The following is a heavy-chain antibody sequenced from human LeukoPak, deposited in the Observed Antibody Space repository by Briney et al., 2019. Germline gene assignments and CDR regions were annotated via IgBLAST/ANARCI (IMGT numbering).Heavy chain of an antibody. Sequence: ASVTVSYKASGYTFTSYDINWVRQATGQGLEWMGWMNPNSGNTGYAQKFQGRVTMTRNTSISTAYMELSSLRSEDTAVCYCARGGLGVYDKLNFDLWGRGTLVTVSS. D-gene: IGHD3-22*01. CDR3: ARGGLGVYDKLNFDL. CDR1: GYTFTSYD. J-gene: IGHJ2*01. V-gene: IGHV1-8*01. CDR2: MNPNSGNT.